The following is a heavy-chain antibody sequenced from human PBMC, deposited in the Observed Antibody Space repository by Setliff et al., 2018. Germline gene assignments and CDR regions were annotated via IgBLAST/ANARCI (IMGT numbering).Heavy chain of an antibody. CDR2: IYYSGNT. D-gene: IGHD6-19*01. CDR1: VYSISRDCH. V-gene: IGHV4-38-2*01. CDR3: AGHRAVAGAYYFDF. J-gene: IGHJ4*02. Sequence: SETLSLTCAVSVYSISRDCHWGWIRQPPGKGLEWIGSIYYSGNTYYNASLKGRVTISGDTSKNQFSLKLSAVTAADTAIYYCAGHRAVAGAYYFDFWGQGTLVTVSS.